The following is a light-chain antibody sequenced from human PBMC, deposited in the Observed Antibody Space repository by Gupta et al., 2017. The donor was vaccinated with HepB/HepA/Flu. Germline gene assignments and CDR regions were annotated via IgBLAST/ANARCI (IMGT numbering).Light chain of an antibody. J-gene: IGKJ1*01. CDR3: QQYYNWPET. V-gene: IGKV3-15*01. Sequence: ELVMTQSPATLSVSPGERATLSCRASQSVSSNLAWYQQKPGQAPRLLIYGASTRATGIPARFSGSGSGTEFTLTISSLQSEDFAVYYCQQYYNWPETFGRGTKVEIK. CDR1: QSVSSN. CDR2: GAS.